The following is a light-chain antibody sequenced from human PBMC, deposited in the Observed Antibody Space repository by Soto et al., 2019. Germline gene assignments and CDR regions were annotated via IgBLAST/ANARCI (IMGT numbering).Light chain of an antibody. V-gene: IGLV3-1*01. CDR1: KLGDKY. J-gene: IGLJ1*01. CDR3: QAWDNRIYV. Sequence: SYELTQSPSVSVSPGQTASIPCSGDKLGDKYASWYQQKPDQSPVLVIYQNNKRPSGIPERFSGSNSGNTATLTISGTQAMDEADYYCQAWDNRIYVFGPGTKVTVL. CDR2: QNN.